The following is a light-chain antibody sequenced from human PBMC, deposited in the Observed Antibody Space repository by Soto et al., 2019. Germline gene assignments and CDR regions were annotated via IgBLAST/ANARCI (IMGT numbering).Light chain of an antibody. J-gene: IGKJ2*01. CDR1: QTVKNNY. CDR2: VAS. CDR3: QQYDTSSTT. V-gene: IGKV3-20*01. Sequence: EIVLTQSPDTLSLSPGERATLSCRASQTVKNNYVTLYQQKPGQAPRLLISVASSRATGIPDRFSASGSGTDFTLTISRVEAEDFAVYYCQQYDTSSTTFGQGTKLETK.